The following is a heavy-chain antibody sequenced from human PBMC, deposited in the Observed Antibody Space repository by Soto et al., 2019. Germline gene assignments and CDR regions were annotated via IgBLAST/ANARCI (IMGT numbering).Heavy chain of an antibody. V-gene: IGHV1-8*01. Sequence: ASVKVSCKASGYTFTSYDINWVRQATGQGLEWMGWMNPDSGNTGYAQKFQGRVTMTRNTSISTAYMELSSLRSEDTAVYYCAREITIFGVVTAGMDVWAQGTTVTVSS. CDR3: AREITIFGVVTAGMDV. J-gene: IGHJ6*02. CDR2: MNPDSGNT. D-gene: IGHD3-3*01. CDR1: GYTFTSYD.